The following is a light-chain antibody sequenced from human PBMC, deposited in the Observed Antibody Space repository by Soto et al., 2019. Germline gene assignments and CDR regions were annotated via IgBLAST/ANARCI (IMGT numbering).Light chain of an antibody. CDR2: DVS. J-gene: IGLJ1*01. V-gene: IGLV2-14*03. CDR3: CSYRSDNPRFYV. CDR1: SSDIGGYDY. Sequence: QSVLTQPASVSGSPGQSITISCTGSSSDIGGYDYVSWYQQYPGKAPKLMIYDVSNRPSGISSRFSASKSGNTAYLAISGLQADDEADYYCCSYRSDNPRFYVFGTGTKVTVL.